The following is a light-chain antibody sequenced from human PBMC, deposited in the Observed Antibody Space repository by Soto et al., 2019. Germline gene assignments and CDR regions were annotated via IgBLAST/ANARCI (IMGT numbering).Light chain of an antibody. Sequence: ENVLTQSPGTLSLSPGERATVSCRASQSVSINYVAWYQQKPGQAPRLLVYGASGRATGIPDRFSGSGSGTDFSLTISRLEPEDLATYYCQQLFMYPPTFGPGTKVDIK. CDR1: QSVSINY. CDR3: QQLFMYPPT. J-gene: IGKJ3*01. V-gene: IGKV3-20*01. CDR2: GAS.